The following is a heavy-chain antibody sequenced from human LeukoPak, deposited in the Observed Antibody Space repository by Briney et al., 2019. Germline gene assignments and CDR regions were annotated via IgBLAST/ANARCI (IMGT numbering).Heavy chain of an antibody. Sequence: SETLSLTCAVSGASITSNNWWSWVRPPPGKGLEWIGEAYHSGSTNYTPSLKSRVTISVDKSKNQFSLKLSSVTAADTAVYYCARDRYISNWFFDHWGQGTPVTVSS. D-gene: IGHD3-3*02. CDR3: ARDRYISNWFFDH. J-gene: IGHJ4*02. CDR2: AYHSGST. CDR1: GASITSNNW. V-gene: IGHV4-4*02.